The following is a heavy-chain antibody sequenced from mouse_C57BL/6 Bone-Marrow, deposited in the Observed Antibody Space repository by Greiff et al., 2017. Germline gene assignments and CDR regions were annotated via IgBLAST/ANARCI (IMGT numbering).Heavy chain of an antibody. J-gene: IGHJ4*01. Sequence: DVQLQESGPELVKPGASVKISCKASGYSFTGYYMNWVKQSPEKSLEWIGEINPSTGGTTYNQKFKAKATLTVDKSSSTAYMQLKSLTSEDSAVYYCARSRYYGSSYKDYYAMDYWGQGTSVTVSS. CDR2: INPSTGGT. V-gene: IGHV1-42*01. D-gene: IGHD1-1*01. CDR3: ARSRYYGSSYKDYYAMDY. CDR1: GYSFTGYY.